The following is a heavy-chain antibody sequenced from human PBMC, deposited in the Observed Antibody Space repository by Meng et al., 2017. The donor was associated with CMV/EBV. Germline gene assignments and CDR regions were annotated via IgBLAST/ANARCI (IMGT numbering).Heavy chain of an antibody. CDR2: IGTYSCDI. CDR1: GFKFSSYR. CDR3: ARMTTGGFDY. Sequence: GESLKISCATSGFKFSSYRMNWVRQAPGKGLEWVSHIGTYSCDIFYADSVKGRFTISRDDAKNSLYLQMTTLRPDDTAVYYCARMTTGGFDYWGLGAPVTVSS. J-gene: IGHJ4*02. D-gene: IGHD1-1*01. V-gene: IGHV3-21*01.